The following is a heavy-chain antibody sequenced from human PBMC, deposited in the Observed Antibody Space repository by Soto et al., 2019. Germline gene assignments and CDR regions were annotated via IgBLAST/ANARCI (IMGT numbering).Heavy chain of an antibody. CDR3: GKGTTAPGSRSNAFDI. CDR1: GFTFSSYA. D-gene: IGHD3-10*01. V-gene: IGHV3-23*01. J-gene: IGHJ3*02. CDR2: ISGSGGGT. Sequence: EVQLLESGGGLVQPGGSLRLSCAASGFTFSSYAMSWVRQAPGKGLEWVSAISGSGGGTYYADSVKGRFTISRDNSKNTRDLQINRRRAEDTAVYYCGKGTTAPGSRSNAFDIWGQGTMVTGSS.